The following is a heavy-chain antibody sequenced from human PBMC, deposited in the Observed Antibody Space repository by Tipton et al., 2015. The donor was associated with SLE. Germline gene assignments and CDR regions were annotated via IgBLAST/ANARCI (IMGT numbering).Heavy chain of an antibody. CDR1: GGSISSYY. CDR3: ARESYDTGAFDI. D-gene: IGHD3-22*01. V-gene: IGHV4-4*07. Sequence: TVSLTCTVSGGSISSYYWIWIRQPAGKGLEWIGRIYTSGSTNYNPSLKSRVTMSVDTSKNQFSLKLSSVTAADTAVYYCARESYDTGAFDIWGQGTMVTVSS. CDR2: IYTSGST. J-gene: IGHJ3*02.